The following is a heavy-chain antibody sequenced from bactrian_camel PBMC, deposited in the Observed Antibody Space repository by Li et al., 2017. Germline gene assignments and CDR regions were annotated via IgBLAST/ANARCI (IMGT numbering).Heavy chain of an antibody. V-gene: IGHV3S1*01. J-gene: IGHJ4*01. D-gene: IGHD2*01. Sequence: QLVESGGGSVQPGGSLRLSCEAPGYTASAYCLAWFRQRLGQAREGVAGIGTGGVSRVADSVKGRFTISKDEDKGTLHLQMNSLKPEDTATYYCAVRPGYKCYYPNPMQFKSWGQGTQVTVS. CDR3: AVRPGYKCYYPNPMQFKS. CDR2: IGTGGVSR. CDR1: GYTASAYC.